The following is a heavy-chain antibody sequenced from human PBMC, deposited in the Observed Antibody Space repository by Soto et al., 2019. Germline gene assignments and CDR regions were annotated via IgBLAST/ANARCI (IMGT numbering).Heavy chain of an antibody. J-gene: IGHJ5*01. Sequence: QVQLVESGGGVVQPGKSLTLACATSGFNFRSYAVHWVRQAPGKGLEWVAVIWYDGTTKYYGESVKGRFSSSRDNSNNTVYLRMTRLRGEDTAVYYCATDPYCSSTRCRNWVDSWGQGTLVSVST. V-gene: IGHV3-33*03. CDR1: GFNFRSYA. CDR2: IWYDGTTK. D-gene: IGHD2-2*01. CDR3: ATDPYCSSTRCRNWVDS.